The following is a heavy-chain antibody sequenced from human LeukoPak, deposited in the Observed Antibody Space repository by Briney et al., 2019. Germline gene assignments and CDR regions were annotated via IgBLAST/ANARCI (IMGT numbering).Heavy chain of an antibody. Sequence: SETLSLTCTVSGGSISSYYWSWIRQPPGKGLEWIGYIYYSGSTNYNPSLKSRVTISVDTSKNQFSLKLSSVTAADTAVYYCARSIAAAGTCYFDYWGQGTLVTVSS. CDR2: IYYSGST. CDR1: GGSISSYY. D-gene: IGHD6-13*01. V-gene: IGHV4-59*08. CDR3: ARSIAAAGTCYFDY. J-gene: IGHJ4*02.